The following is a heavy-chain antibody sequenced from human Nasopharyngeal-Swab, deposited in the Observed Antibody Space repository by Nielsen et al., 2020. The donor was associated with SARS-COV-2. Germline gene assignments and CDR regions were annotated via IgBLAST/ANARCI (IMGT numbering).Heavy chain of an antibody. CDR3: ARSAPYCSGGSCHPPYNWFDP. V-gene: IGHV1-46*01. J-gene: IGHJ5*02. Sequence: WVRQAPGQGIEWMGVIGASAGTTTYAQNFQGRVTMTRDTSTSTVYRELSSLTSEDTTVYYCARSAPYCSGGSCHPPYNWFDPWGQGTLVTVSS. CDR2: IGASAGTT. D-gene: IGHD2-15*01.